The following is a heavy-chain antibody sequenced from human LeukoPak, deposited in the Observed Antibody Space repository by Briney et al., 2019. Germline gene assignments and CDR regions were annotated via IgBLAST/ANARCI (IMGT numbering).Heavy chain of an antibody. CDR1: GYNFKSYD. J-gene: IGHJ5*02. Sequence: ASVKVSCKASGYNFKSYDINWVRQASGQGLEWMGWMNPHGDYTGYAQKFQDRVTMTTDTSTSTAYMELSSLRSEDTAVYYCARVLIAAAGYWFDPWGQGTLVTVSS. CDR3: ARVLIAAAGYWFDP. D-gene: IGHD6-13*01. V-gene: IGHV1-8*01. CDR2: MNPHGDYT.